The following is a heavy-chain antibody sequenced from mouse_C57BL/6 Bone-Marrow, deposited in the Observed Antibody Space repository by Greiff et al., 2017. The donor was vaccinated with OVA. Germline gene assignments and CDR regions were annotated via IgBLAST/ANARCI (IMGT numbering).Heavy chain of an antibody. V-gene: IGHV1-64*01. CDR2: IHPNSGST. J-gene: IGHJ2*01. Sequence: VQLQQPGAELVKPGASVKLSCKASGYTFTSYWMHWVKQRPGQGLEWIGMIHPNSGSTNYNEKFKSKATLTVDKSSSTAYMQLISLTSEDSAVYYCVYYGSSEGDYWGQGTTLTVSS. CDR3: VYYGSSEGDY. D-gene: IGHD1-1*01. CDR1: GYTFTSYW.